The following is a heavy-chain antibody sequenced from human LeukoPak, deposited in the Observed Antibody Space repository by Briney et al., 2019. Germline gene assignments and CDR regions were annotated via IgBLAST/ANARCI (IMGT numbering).Heavy chain of an antibody. J-gene: IGHJ5*02. V-gene: IGHV1-69*04. CDR3: ARGQKVAAKSMGVFDP. Sequence: SVKVSCKASGGTFSSYAISWARQAPGQGLEWVGRILPILGIANYAQKFQGRVTITADKSTSTAYMELSSLRSEDTAMYYCARGQKVAAKSMGVFDPWGQGTLVTVSS. D-gene: IGHD2-15*01. CDR1: GGTFSSYA. CDR2: ILPILGIA.